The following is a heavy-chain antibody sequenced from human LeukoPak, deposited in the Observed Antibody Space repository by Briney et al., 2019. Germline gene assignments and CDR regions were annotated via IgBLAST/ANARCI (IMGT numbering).Heavy chain of an antibody. CDR3: ARDSERRDGFSLYFFDY. Sequence: GGSLRLSCAASGFTFSTYWMHWVRQAPGKGLEWVSRINPDGITTTCADSVKGRFTISRDNAENSLFLQMDSLRAEDTALYYCARDSERRDGFSLYFFDYWGRGTLVTVSS. D-gene: IGHD5-24*01. V-gene: IGHV3-74*01. CDR1: GFTFSTYW. J-gene: IGHJ4*02. CDR2: INPDGITT.